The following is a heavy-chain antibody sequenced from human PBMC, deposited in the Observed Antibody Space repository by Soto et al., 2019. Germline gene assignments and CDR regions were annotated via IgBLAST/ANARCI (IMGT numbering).Heavy chain of an antibody. CDR1: GGTFSSYA. D-gene: IGHD6-13*01. Sequence: QVQLVQSGAEVKKPGSSVKVSCKASGGTFSSYAISWVRQAPGQGLEWMGGLIPIFGTANYAQKFQGRVTITADESTSIADMERSSLRSEDTAVYYCAREAEGYSSSWSVYPWGQGTLVTVSS. CDR3: AREAEGYSSSWSVYP. CDR2: LIPIFGTA. V-gene: IGHV1-69*01. J-gene: IGHJ5*02.